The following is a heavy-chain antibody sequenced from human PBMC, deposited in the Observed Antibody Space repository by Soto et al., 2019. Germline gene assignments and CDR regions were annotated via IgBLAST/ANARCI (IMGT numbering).Heavy chain of an antibody. Sequence: EVQLVESGGGWVQPGGSLRLSCAASGFTVSTKYMSLVRQAPGKGLEWVSVIYSGGSTFYADSVRGRFTISRDNSKNTVNLQMNSLRAEDTAVYYCARDPWAADYWGQGTMVTVSS. CDR3: ARDPWAADY. CDR1: GFTVSTKY. V-gene: IGHV3-66*01. J-gene: IGHJ4*02. CDR2: IYSGGST. D-gene: IGHD3-16*01.